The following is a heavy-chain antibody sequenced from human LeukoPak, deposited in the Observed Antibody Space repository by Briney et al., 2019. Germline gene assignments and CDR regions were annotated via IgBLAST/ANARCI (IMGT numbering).Heavy chain of an antibody. V-gene: IGHV4-34*01. CDR2: INHSGST. CDR1: GGSFSGYY. CDR3: ARGDYDSSGYYIFWFDY. Sequence: PSETLSLTCAVYGGSFSGYYWSWIRQPPGKGLEWIGEINHSGSTNYNPSLKSRVTISVDTSKNQFSLKLGSVTAADTAVYYCARGDYDSSGYYIFWFDYWGQGTLVTVSS. D-gene: IGHD3-22*01. J-gene: IGHJ4*02.